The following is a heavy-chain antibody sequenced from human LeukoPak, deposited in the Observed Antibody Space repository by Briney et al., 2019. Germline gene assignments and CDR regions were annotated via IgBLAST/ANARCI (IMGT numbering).Heavy chain of an antibody. V-gene: IGHV3-7*01. Sequence: GGSLRLSCAASGFTFSSYSMNWVRQAPGKGLEWVANIKQDGSEKYYVDSVKGRFTISRDNAKNSLYLQMNSLRAEDTAVYYCARSGSSYDGSQSWFDYWGQGTLVTVSS. CDR1: GFTFSSYS. J-gene: IGHJ4*02. CDR3: ARSGSSYDGSQSWFDY. D-gene: IGHD3-22*01. CDR2: IKQDGSEK.